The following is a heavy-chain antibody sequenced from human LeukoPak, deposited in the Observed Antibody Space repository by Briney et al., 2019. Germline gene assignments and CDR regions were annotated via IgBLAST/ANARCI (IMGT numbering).Heavy chain of an antibody. CDR2: IYPGDSDT. D-gene: IGHD5-12*01. Sequence: GESLKISCKGSGYSFTSYWTGWVRQMPGKGLEWMGIIYPGDSDTRYSPSFQGQVTISADKSISTAYLQWSSLKASDTAMYYCARAGWKGYSGYDLDYWGQGTLVTVSS. CDR3: ARAGWKGYSGYDLDY. V-gene: IGHV5-51*01. CDR1: GYSFTSYW. J-gene: IGHJ4*02.